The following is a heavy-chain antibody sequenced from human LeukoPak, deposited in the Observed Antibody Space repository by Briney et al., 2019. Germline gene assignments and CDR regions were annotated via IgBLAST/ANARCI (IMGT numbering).Heavy chain of an antibody. CDR3: VNHITAMVRGCLDH. CDR1: GSPFNTFA. Sequence: GGSLRLSCAASGSPFNTFARTGFRRPQGRALGWASVINARGFITYYADSVKGRFTISRDNSKNTLFLQMNSLSVEDTAVYYCVNHITAMVRGCLDHWGQGILVTVSS. J-gene: IGHJ4*02. CDR2: INARGFIT. D-gene: IGHD5-18*01. V-gene: IGHV3-23*01.